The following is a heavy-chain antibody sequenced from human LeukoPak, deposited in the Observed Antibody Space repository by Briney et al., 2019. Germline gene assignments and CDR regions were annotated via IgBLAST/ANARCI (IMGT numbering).Heavy chain of an antibody. CDR2: ISYDGSNK. CDR3: GIIVGVVDGADDAFDM. D-gene: IGHD1-26*01. J-gene: IGHJ3*02. V-gene: IGHV3-30*03. CDR1: GFTFSSYG. Sequence: TGGSLRLSCAASGFTFSSYGMHWVRQAPGRGLEWVEVISYDGSNKYYADSVKGRFTISRDNSKNTLYLQMNSLRAEDTAVYYCGIIVGVVDGADDAFDMGGQGTMVTVSS.